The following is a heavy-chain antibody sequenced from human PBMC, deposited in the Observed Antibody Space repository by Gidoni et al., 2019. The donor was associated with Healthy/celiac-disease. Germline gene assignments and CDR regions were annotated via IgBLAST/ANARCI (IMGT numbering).Heavy chain of an antibody. CDR2: IKSNTDGGTT. D-gene: IGHD3-22*01. Sequence: EVQLVESGGGLVTPGGSLRVSCAASGCTFSNAWMNWARQAPGKGLEWVGRIKSNTDGGTTDYAAPVKGRFTISRDDSKNTLYLQMNSLKTEDTAVYYCTTDGAYYFDSGGYYLGYWGQGTLVTVSS. J-gene: IGHJ4*02. V-gene: IGHV3-15*07. CDR3: TTDGAYYFDSGGYYLGY. CDR1: GCTFSNAW.